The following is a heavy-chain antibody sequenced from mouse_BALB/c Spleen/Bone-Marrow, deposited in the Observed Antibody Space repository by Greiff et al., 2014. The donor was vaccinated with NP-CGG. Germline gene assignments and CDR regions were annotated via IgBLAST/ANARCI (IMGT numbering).Heavy chain of an antibody. CDR2: IYPGDGDP. CDR1: GYAFSSSW. J-gene: IGHJ4*01. CDR3: ARSAYYGSSYGAMDD. D-gene: IGHD1-1*01. Sequence: VQLQQSRMPLFASKTSVKISCTGSGYAFSSSWMHWVKQRPGQGLEWIGRIYPGDGDPNSNGRFKGTATLTADRSSNPAYMQRSSLTSGDAAVDFGARSAYYGSSYGAMDDGGQGTSVTVAS. V-gene: IGHV1-82*01.